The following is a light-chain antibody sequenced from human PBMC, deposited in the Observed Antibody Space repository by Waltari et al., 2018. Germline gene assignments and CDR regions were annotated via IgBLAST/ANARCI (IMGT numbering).Light chain of an antibody. CDR2: DND. J-gene: IGLJ2*01. CDR3: GTWDSSLSAGGV. CDR1: SSNIGNNY. V-gene: IGLV1-51*01. Sequence: QSVLTQPPSVSAAPGQKVTISCSGSSSNIGNNYVSWYQQLPGTAPKVLIYDNDKRSSGIPDRFSGSKSGTSATLGITGLQTGDEADYYCGTWDSSLSAGGVFGGGTKLTVL.